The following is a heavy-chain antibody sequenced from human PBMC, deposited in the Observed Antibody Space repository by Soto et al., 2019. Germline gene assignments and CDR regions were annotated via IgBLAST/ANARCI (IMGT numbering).Heavy chain of an antibody. CDR2: IYYSGST. J-gene: IGHJ4*02. CDR1: GGSVSSGSYH. D-gene: IGHD6-6*01. CDR3: ATTPLYSSSSGATY. V-gene: IGHV4-61*01. Sequence: SETLSLTCTVSGGSVSSGSYHWSWIRQPPGKGLEWIGYIYYSGSTNYNPSLKSRVTISVDTSKNQFSLKLSSVTAADTAVYYCATTPLYSSSSGATYWGQGTLVTVSS.